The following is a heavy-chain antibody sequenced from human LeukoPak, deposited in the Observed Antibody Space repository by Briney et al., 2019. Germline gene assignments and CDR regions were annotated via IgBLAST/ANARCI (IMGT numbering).Heavy chain of an antibody. Sequence: ASVKVSCKASGDTFTDYDIYWVRQAPGQGLELMGWINPNSGGTNYAQKFQGRVTITWDTSILTAYMELSSLTSDDTAVYYCAASTVQNYYWYYGMDVWGQGTTVTVSS. D-gene: IGHD4-17*01. V-gene: IGHV1-2*02. J-gene: IGHJ6*02. CDR3: AASTVQNYYWYYGMDV. CDR1: GDTFTDYD. CDR2: INPNSGGT.